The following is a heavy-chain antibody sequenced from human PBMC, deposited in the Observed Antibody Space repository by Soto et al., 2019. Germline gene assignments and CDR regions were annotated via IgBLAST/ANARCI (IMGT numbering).Heavy chain of an antibody. V-gene: IGHV5-51*01. J-gene: IGHJ6*02. CDR1: GYSFTSYW. CDR3: ARLKDGGPENYYYYYGMDV. D-gene: IGHD4-17*01. Sequence: PGESLKISCKGSGYSFTSYWIGWVRQMPGKGLEWMGIIYPGDSDTRYSPSFQGQVTISADKSISTAYLQWSSLKASDTAMYYCARLKDGGPENYYYYYGMDVWGQGTTVTVSS. CDR2: IYPGDSDT.